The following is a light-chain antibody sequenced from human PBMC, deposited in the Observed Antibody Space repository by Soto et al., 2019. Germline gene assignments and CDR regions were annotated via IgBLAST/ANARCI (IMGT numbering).Light chain of an antibody. V-gene: IGKV3-15*01. J-gene: IGKJ5*01. Sequence: EVVMTQSPANLSLSPGAGATLSCWASQLVSDKLAWYHQKPGQAPRLLIYGASARALGIPARFSGSGSGTEFSFTVTSLQSEDFAVYYCQQYDQWPITFGQGTRLEIK. CDR3: QQYDQWPIT. CDR2: GAS. CDR1: QLVSDK.